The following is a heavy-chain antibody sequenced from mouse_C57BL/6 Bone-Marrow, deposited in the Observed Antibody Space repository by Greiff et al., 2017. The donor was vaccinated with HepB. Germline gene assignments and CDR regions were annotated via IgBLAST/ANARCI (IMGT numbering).Heavy chain of an antibody. V-gene: IGHV14-4*01. D-gene: IGHD1-1*01. CDR3: TTRVYYYGSSYFDY. Sequence: EVKLMESGAELVRPGASVKLSCTASGFNIKDDYMHWVKQRPEQGLEWIGWIDPENGDTEYASKFQGKATITADTSSNTAYLQLSSLTSEDTAVYYCTTRVYYYGSSYFDYWGQGTTLTVSS. J-gene: IGHJ2*01. CDR1: GFNIKDDY. CDR2: IDPENGDT.